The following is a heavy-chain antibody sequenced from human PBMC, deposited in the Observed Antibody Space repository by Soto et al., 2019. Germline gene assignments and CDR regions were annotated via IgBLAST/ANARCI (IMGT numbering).Heavy chain of an antibody. V-gene: IGHV1-69*13. Sequence: ASVKVSCKASGGTFSTFGISWVRQAPGQGLEWMGGIIPFFGTAKYSQKFEDRISITADESTNTVYMDLRSLTSEDTAIYYCARSAPMDAGDKYYYDFWGQGALVTVSS. J-gene: IGHJ4*02. CDR3: ARSAPMDAGDKYYYDF. CDR2: IIPFFGTA. D-gene: IGHD3-16*01. CDR1: GGTFSTFG.